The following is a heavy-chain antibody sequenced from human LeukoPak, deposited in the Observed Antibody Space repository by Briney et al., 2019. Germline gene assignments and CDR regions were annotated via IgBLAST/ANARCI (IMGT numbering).Heavy chain of an antibody. V-gene: IGHV1-8*01. D-gene: IGHD6-19*01. CDR3: ARGNAVVGDY. Sequence: GPSVTVSSTASGYTFTRYDINWVRQAPGQGLEWMGWVTANSGSTNYAQKFKGRVTMTRDTSVNTAYMELSSLRSEDTAMYYCARGNAVVGDYWGQGTLVTVSS. CDR1: GYTFTRYD. J-gene: IGHJ4*02. CDR2: VTANSGST.